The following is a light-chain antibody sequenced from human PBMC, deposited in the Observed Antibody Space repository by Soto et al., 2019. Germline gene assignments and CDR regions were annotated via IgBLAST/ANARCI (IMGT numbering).Light chain of an antibody. CDR2: EVS. V-gene: IGLV2-14*01. CDR3: SSYTTTTWV. CDR1: SSDVGGYNY. Sequence: QSVLTQPASVSGSPGQSITISCTGTSSDVGGYNYVSWYQQHPGKAPQLMIYEVSNRPSGVSNRFSGSKSGNTASLTISRLQAEDEGDYYCSSYTTTTWVFGGGTKVTVL. J-gene: IGLJ3*02.